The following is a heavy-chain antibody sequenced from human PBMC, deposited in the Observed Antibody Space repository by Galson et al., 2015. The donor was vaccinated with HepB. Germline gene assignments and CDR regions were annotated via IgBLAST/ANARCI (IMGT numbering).Heavy chain of an antibody. CDR1: GGSFSGYF. D-gene: IGHD2-2*01. V-gene: IGHV4-34*01. CDR2: TTHYGRT. CDR3: ARVVDIKFQLLSVPYYFDY. Sequence: LSLTCAVYGGSFSGYFWSWIRQSPGKGLEWIGDTTHYGRTNYNPSLKSRVTISVDTSKNQISLKLRSVTAADTAVYYCARVVDIKFQLLSVPYYFDYWGQGTLVTVSS. J-gene: IGHJ4*02.